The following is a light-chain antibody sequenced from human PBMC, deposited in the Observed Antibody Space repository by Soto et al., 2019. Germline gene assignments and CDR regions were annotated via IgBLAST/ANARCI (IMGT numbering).Light chain of an antibody. CDR2: EGS. V-gene: IGLV2-23*01. Sequence: QSALTQPASVSGSPGQSITISRTGTSSDVGSYNLVSWYQQHPGNAPKLMIYEGSKRPSGVSNRFFGSKSGNTASLTISGLQAEDEADYYCCSFARGSTVVFGGGTTLTVL. CDR3: CSFARGSTVV. CDR1: SSDVGSYNL. J-gene: IGLJ3*02.